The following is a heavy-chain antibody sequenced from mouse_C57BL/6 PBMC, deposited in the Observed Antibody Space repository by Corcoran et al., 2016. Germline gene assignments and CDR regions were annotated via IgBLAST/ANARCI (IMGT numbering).Heavy chain of an antibody. CDR3: ARRDWYFDV. V-gene: IGHV1-26*01. CDR1: GYTFTDYY. J-gene: IGHJ1*03. Sequence: EVQLQQSGPELVKPGASVKISCKASGYTFTDYYMNWVKQSHGKSLEWIGDINPNNGGTSYNQKFKGKATLTVDKSSSTAYMELHSLTSEDSAVYYCARRDWYFDVWGTGTTVTVSS. CDR2: INPNNGGT.